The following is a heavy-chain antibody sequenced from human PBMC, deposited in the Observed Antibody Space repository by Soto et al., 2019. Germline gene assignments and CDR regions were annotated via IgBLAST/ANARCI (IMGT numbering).Heavy chain of an antibody. CDR3: GLDHGSDYGDFADF. CDR2: ISGSGSIL. J-gene: IGHJ4*02. V-gene: IGHV3-11*01. Sequence: QVQLVASGGDLVEPGGSLRLSCAASGFTCGDYYMSWIRQAPGKGLEWVSYISGSGSILYYSDSVKGRFSISRDNAKNPLYLQMNSLRVDDTAFDYCGLDHGSDYGDFADFWGQGTLVTVSS. D-gene: IGHD4-17*01. CDR1: GFTCGDYY.